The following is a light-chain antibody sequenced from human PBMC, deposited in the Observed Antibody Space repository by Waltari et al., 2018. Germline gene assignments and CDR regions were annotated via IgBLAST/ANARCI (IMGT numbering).Light chain of an antibody. J-gene: IGLJ3*02. CDR1: SRDAGGYHY. CDR3: SSYAGSNNLGV. Sequence: QSALTQPPSASGSPGQSVTISCTGTSRDAGGYHYVSRYQQHPGKAPKLMIYEVSKRPSGVPDRFSGSKSGNTASLTVSGLQAEDEADYYCSSYAGSNNLGVFGGGTKLTVL. V-gene: IGLV2-8*01. CDR2: EVS.